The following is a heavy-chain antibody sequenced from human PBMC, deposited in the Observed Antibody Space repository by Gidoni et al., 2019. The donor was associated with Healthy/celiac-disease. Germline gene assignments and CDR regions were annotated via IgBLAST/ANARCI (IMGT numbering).Heavy chain of an antibody. Sequence: QLQLQESGPGLVKPSETLSLTCTVSGGSISSSSYYWGWIRQPPEKGLEWIGSIYYSGSTYYNPSLKSRVTISVDTSKNQFSLKLSSVTAADTAVYYCARLGYDYIWGSYRSHGLDYWGQGTLVTVSS. CDR1: GGSISSSSYY. V-gene: IGHV4-39*01. CDR2: IYYSGST. J-gene: IGHJ4*02. CDR3: ARLGYDYIWGSYRSHGLDY. D-gene: IGHD3-16*02.